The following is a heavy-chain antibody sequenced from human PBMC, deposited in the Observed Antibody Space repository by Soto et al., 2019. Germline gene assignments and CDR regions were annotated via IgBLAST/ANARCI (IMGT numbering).Heavy chain of an antibody. CDR2: ISYSGST. CDR1: GGSINTYY. D-gene: IGHD3-22*01. J-gene: IGHJ4*02. V-gene: IGHV4-59*08. CDR3: ARSDHYYYDSSGYWDY. Sequence: PSETLSLTCSVSGGSINTYYWSWIRQPPGKGLEWIGYISYSGSTNYNPSLRSRVTISVDTSKNQFSLKLSSVTAADTAVYYCARSDHYYYDSSGYWDYWGQGTLVTVSS.